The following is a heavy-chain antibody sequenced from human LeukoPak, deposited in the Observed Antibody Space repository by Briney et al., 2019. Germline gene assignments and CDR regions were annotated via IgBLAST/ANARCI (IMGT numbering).Heavy chain of an antibody. CDR3: VYYYGSGSVEY. V-gene: IGHV4-39*01. D-gene: IGHD3-10*01. J-gene: IGHJ4*02. CDR1: GGSITSSNYY. CDR2: FYYSGST. Sequence: PSETLSLTCTVSGGSITSSNYYWGWIRQPPWRGLDWIGSFYYSGSTNYNPSLKSRVTISVDTSKNQFSLKLSSVTAADTAVYYCVYYYGSGSVEYWGQGTLVTVSS.